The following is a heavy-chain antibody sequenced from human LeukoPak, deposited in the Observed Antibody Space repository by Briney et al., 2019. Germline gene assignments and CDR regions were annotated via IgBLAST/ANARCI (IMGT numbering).Heavy chain of an antibody. CDR3: ARGLTPLCYGDYEFWFDP. CDR1: GYTFTSYD. Sequence: ASVKVSCKASGYTFTSYDINWVRQATGQGLEWMGWMNPNSGNTGYAQKFQGRVTITRNTSISTAYMELSSLRSEDTAVYYCARGLTPLCYGDYEFWFDPWGQGTLVTVSS. V-gene: IGHV1-8*03. CDR2: MNPNSGNT. D-gene: IGHD4-17*01. J-gene: IGHJ5*02.